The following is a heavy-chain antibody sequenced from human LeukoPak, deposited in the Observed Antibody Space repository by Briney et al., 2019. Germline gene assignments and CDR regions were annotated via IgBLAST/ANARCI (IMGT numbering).Heavy chain of an antibody. CDR2: ISGSGGST. CDR1: GFTFSSYA. V-gene: IGHV3-23*01. CDR3: AKDHFTMVRGVIITWLDY. J-gene: IGHJ4*02. D-gene: IGHD3-10*01. Sequence: HPGGSLRLSCAASGFTFSSYAMSWVRQAPGRGLEWVSGISGSGGSTYYADSVKGRFTISRDNSKNTLYLQMNSLRAEDTAAYYCAKDHFTMVRGVIITWLDYWGQGTLVTVSS.